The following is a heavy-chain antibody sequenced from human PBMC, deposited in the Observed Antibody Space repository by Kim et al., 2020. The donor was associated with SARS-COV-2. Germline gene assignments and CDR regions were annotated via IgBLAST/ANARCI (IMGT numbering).Heavy chain of an antibody. D-gene: IGHD2-2*01. J-gene: IGHJ6*02. CDR3: ARTRGQYYYGLDV. CDR1: GFTFNSYG. CDR2: ISGSPCTI. Sequence: GGSLRLSCAVSGFTFNSYGMNWVRQAPGKGLQWVSYISGSPCTIYYADSVKGRFTISRDTAKNSLYLQMNSLRDEDTAVYYCARTRGQYYYGLDVWGQGTTVTVSS. V-gene: IGHV3-48*02.